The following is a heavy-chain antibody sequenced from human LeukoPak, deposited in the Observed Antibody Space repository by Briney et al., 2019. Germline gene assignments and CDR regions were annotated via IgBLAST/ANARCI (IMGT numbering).Heavy chain of an antibody. J-gene: IGHJ4*02. CDR3: ARYNGYYSRLDY. CDR2: INHSGST. V-gene: IGHV4-34*01. CDR1: GGSFSGYY. D-gene: IGHD4-11*01. Sequence: PSETLSLTCAVYGGSFSGYYWSWIRQPPGKGRDWIGEINHSGSTNYNPSLKSRVTISVDTSKNQFSLKLSSVTAADTAVYYCARYNGYYSRLDYWGQGTLVTVSS.